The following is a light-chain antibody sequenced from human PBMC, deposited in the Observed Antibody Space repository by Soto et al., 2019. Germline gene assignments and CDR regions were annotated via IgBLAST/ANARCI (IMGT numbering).Light chain of an antibody. CDR1: SSDVGGYNY. CDR3: CSYTVSGTYV. Sequence: QSVLTQPASVSGSPGQSITISCTGTSSDVGGYNYVSWYQQHPGKAPKLMIYAVSNRPSGVSNRFSDSKSGNTATLTISGLQAEDEADYYCCSYTVSGTYVFGTGTKLTVL. J-gene: IGLJ1*01. V-gene: IGLV2-14*01. CDR2: AVS.